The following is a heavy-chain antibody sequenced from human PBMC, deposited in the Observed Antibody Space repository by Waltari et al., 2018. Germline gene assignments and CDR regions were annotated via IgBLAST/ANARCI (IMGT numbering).Heavy chain of an antibody. CDR1: GYSISSGYS. V-gene: IGHV4-38-2*01. CDR2: IYHSGST. D-gene: IGHD1-26*01. J-gene: IGHJ4*02. Sequence: QVQLQESGPGLVKPSETLSLTCAVSGYSISSGYSWGWIRQPPGKGLEWIGSIYHSGSTDNNRSIKSRVTIAGDTSKNQFCLKLRSGTASDTAVDYCARQTTRSGVGALDYWGQGTLVTVSS. CDR3: ARQTTRSGVGALDY.